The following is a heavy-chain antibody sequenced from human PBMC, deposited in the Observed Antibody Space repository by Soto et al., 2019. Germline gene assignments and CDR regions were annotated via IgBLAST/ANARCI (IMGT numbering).Heavy chain of an antibody. D-gene: IGHD6-13*01. CDR1: GGSISSYY. CDR3: VMVAAAGTARWFDP. V-gene: IGHV4-59*01. CDR2: IYYSGST. Sequence: QVQLQESGPGLVKPSETLSLTCTVSGGSISSYYWSWIRQPPGKGLEWIGYIYYSGSTNYNPSLKSRVTISVDTSKTQFSLKLSSVTAADTAVYYCVMVAAAGTARWFDPWGQGTLVTVSS. J-gene: IGHJ5*02.